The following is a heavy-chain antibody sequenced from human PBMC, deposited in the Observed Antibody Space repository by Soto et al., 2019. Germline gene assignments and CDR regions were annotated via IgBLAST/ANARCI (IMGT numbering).Heavy chain of an antibody. V-gene: IGHV3-15*07. CDR1: GFTFSNAW. J-gene: IGHJ6*02. CDR3: TTDPLVVVPAAIGYGMDV. CDR2: IKSKTDGGTT. D-gene: IGHD2-2*01. Sequence: GGSLRLSCAASGFTFSNAWMNWVRQAPGKGLEWVGRIKSKTDGGTTDYAAPVKGRFTISRDDSKNTLYLQMNSPKTEDTAVYYCTTDPLVVVPAAIGYGMDVWGQGTTVTVSS.